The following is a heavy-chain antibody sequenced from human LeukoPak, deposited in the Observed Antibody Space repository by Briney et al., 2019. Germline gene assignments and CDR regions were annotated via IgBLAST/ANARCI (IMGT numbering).Heavy chain of an antibody. V-gene: IGHV1-8*02. CDR2: MNPNSGNT. CDR3: ARASGYYYDSSGY. CDR1: EGTFSSYA. D-gene: IGHD3-22*01. J-gene: IGHJ4*02. Sequence: ASVKVSCKASEGTFSSYAINWVRQATGQGLEWMGWMNPNSGNTGYAQKFQGRVTMTRNTSISTAYMELSSLRSEDTAVYYCARASGYYYDSSGYWGQGTLVTVSS.